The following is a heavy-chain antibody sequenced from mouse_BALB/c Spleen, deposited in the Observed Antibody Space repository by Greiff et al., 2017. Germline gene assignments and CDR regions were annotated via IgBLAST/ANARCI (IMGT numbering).Heavy chain of an antibody. CDR3: ARGDYGNYFDY. CDR2: ISDGGSYT. CDR1: GFTFSDYY. Sequence: DVKLQESGGGLVKPGGSLKLSCAASGFTFSDYYMYWVRQTPEKRLEWVATISDGGSYTYYPDSVKGRFTISRDNAKNNLYLQMSSLKSEDTAMYYCARGDYGNYFDYWGQGTTLTVSS. D-gene: IGHD2-1*01. V-gene: IGHV5-4*02. J-gene: IGHJ2*01.